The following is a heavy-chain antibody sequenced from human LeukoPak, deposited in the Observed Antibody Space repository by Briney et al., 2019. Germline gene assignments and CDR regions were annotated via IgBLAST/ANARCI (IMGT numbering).Heavy chain of an antibody. CDR1: SSSISSSTYY. D-gene: IGHD6-6*01. CDR3: ASGTLAARPGGDAFDI. Sequence: PSETLSLTCTVSSSSISSSTYYWGWIRQPPGKGLEWIGYIYYSGSTNYNPSLKSRVTISVDTSKNQFSLKLSSVTAADTAVYYCASGTLAARPGGDAFDIWGQGTMVTVSS. CDR2: IYYSGST. J-gene: IGHJ3*02. V-gene: IGHV4-61*05.